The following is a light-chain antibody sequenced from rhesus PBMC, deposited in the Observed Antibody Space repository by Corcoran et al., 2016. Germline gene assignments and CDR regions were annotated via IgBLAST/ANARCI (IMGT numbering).Light chain of an antibody. J-gene: IGKJ2*01. CDR3: QQYSSRPYS. CDR1: QGISSW. V-gene: IGKV1-22*01. CDR2: KAS. Sequence: DIQMTQSPSSLSASVGDTVTITCRASQGISSWVAWYQQKPGKAPKLLIYKASSLQSGVPSRFSGSGSGTDFTLTISSLQSEDFATYYCQQYSSRPYSFGQGTKVEIK.